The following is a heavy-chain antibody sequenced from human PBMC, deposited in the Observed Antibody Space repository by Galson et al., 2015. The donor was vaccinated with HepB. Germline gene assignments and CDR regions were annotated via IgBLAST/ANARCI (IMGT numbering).Heavy chain of an antibody. J-gene: IGHJ3*02. V-gene: IGHV4-39*07. D-gene: IGHD3-22*01. Sequence: ETLSLTCTVSGGSISSRNYFWGWIRQPPGKGLEWIGSIYYTERTHLNPPLKSRVIISMNRSRNQFSLQLNSVTAADTAVYYCARALVNYFDNSGHYPYAFDIWGQGTFVTVSS. CDR3: ARALVNYFDNSGHYPYAFDI. CDR2: IYYTERT. CDR1: GGSISSRNYF.